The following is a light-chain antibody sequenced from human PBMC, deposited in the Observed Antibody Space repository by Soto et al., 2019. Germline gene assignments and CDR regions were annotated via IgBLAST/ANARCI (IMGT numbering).Light chain of an antibody. CDR2: DAS. J-gene: IGKJ2*01. V-gene: IGKV3-11*01. CDR3: QQRSNGPPYT. Sequence: EIVLTQSPATLSLSPGERATLSCRASQSVSSYLAWYQQKPCQAPRLLIYDASNMATGITARFSGSGSGTDLTLTISSLEPEDLADYYCQQRSNGPPYTFGQGTKPEIK. CDR1: QSVSSY.